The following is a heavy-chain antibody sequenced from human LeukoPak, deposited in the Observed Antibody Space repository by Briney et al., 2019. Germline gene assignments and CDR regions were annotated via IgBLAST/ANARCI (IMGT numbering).Heavy chain of an antibody. Sequence: GASVKVSCKASGGTFSSYAISWVRQAPGQGLEWMGGIIPIFGTANYAQKFQGRVTITADESTSTAYVELSSLRSEDTAVYYCARDVASKDFGVVIIGWFDPWGQGTLVTVSS. CDR3: ARDVASKDFGVVIIGWFDP. CDR2: IIPIFGTA. CDR1: GGTFSSYA. J-gene: IGHJ5*02. D-gene: IGHD3-3*01. V-gene: IGHV1-69*13.